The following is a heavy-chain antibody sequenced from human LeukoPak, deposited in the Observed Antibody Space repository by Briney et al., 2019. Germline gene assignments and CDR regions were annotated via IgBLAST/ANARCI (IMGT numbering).Heavy chain of an antibody. CDR1: GGSISSYY. V-gene: IGHV4-59*01. D-gene: IGHD3-3*01. CDR2: IYYSGST. J-gene: IGHJ3*02. CDR3: ARGDDVLDAFDI. Sequence: SETLSLTCTVSGGSISSYYWSWIRQPPGKGLEWIGYIYYSGSTNYNPSLKSRVTISVDTSKNQFSLKLSSVTAADTAVYYCARGDDVLDAFDIWGQGTMVTVSS.